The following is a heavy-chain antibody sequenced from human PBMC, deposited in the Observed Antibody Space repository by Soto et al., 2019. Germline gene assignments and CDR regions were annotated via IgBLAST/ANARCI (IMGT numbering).Heavy chain of an antibody. CDR3: AREPNYFDY. CDR1: GYTFTIYG. V-gene: IGHV1-18*01. Sequence: QVQLVQSGAEVKKPGASVKVSCKASGYTFTIYGISWVRQAPGQGLEWMGWISAYNGNTKHAQKLQGRVTMTTDTSTRTAYMELWSLITDDTAVYYCAREPNYFDYWCHVTLVTVSS. J-gene: IGHJ4*01. CDR2: ISAYNGNT.